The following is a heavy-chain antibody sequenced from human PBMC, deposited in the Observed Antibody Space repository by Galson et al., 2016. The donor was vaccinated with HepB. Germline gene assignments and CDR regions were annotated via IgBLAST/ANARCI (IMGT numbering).Heavy chain of an antibody. Sequence: SLRLSCAASGFTFSSYNMSWARQAPGKGLEWVSYITTSSNTIYYADSVKGRFTISRDNAKNSLYLQMNSLRAEDTAVYYCARGAGAFDIWGQGTMVTVSS. J-gene: IGHJ3*02. V-gene: IGHV3-48*01. CDR3: ARGAGAFDI. CDR1: GFTFSSYN. CDR2: ITTSSNTI.